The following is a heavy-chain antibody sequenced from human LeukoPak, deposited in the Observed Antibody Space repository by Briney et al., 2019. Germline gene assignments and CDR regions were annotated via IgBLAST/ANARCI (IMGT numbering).Heavy chain of an antibody. D-gene: IGHD6-19*01. V-gene: IGHV1-69*06. J-gene: IGHJ4*02. CDR2: IIPIFGTA. CDR3: AKDLSSGWYWKYYFDY. Sequence: SVKVSCKASGGTFSSYAISWVRQAPGQGLEWIGGIIPIFGTANYAQKFQGRVTITADKSTSTAYMELSSLRSEDTAVYYCAKDLSSGWYWKYYFDYWGQGTLVTVSS. CDR1: GGTFSSYA.